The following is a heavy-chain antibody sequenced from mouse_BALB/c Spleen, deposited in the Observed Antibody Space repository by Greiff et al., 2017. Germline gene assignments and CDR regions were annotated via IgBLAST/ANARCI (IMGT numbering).Heavy chain of an antibody. D-gene: IGHD3-1*01. CDR2: INPYNDGT. Sequence: VHVKQSGPELVKPGASVKMSCKASGYTFTSYVMHWVKQKPGQGLEWIGYINPYNDGTKYNEKFKGKATLTSDKSSSTAYMELSSLTSEDSAVYYCARSGLRDYFDYWGQGTTLTVSS. J-gene: IGHJ2*01. V-gene: IGHV1-14*01. CDR3: ARSGLRDYFDY. CDR1: GYTFTSYV.